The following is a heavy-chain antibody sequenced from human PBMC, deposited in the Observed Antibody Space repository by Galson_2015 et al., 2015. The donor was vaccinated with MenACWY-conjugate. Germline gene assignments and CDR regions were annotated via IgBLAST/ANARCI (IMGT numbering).Heavy chain of an antibody. CDR3: ARHPPGGRGMDV. V-gene: IGHV5-51*01. CDR1: GYIFTTYW. J-gene: IGHJ6*02. CDR2: ISPGDSNT. Sequence: QSGAEVIKPGDSLKISCKASGYIFTTYWIAWVRQMPGKGLEWMGLISPGDSNTRYSPSFQGQVTISADKSISTAYLQWSSLKASDTAMYYCARHPPGGRGMDVWGQGTTVTVSS. D-gene: IGHD1-26*01.